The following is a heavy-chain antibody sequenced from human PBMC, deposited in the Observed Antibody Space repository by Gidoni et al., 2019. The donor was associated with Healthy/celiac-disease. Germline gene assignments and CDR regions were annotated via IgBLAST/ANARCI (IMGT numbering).Heavy chain of an antibody. CDR1: VFTFSSYW. CDR2: IKQDGSEK. D-gene: IGHD3-22*01. Sequence: EVQLVESGGGLVQPGGSLRLSCSASVFTFSSYWMSWVRQAPGKGLEWVANIKQDGSEKYYVDSVKGRFTISRDNAKNSLYLQMNSLRAEDTAVYYCARARYDSSKEPPYFDYWGQGTLVTVSA. J-gene: IGHJ4*02. CDR3: ARARYDSSKEPPYFDY. V-gene: IGHV3-7*03.